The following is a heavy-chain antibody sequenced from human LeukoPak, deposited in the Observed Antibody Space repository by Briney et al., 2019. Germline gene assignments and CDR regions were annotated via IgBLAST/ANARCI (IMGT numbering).Heavy chain of an antibody. Sequence: GSLRLCYAASGFTFSSYAMSWLRQAAGKGLEWVSLISGSGDSKYYADSVKGRFTIPRDNSKKTLYLKMNSLRAEHTAVYYCAKGRGFTSTSCYNYWGQGTLVTVSS. CDR1: GFTFSSYA. D-gene: IGHD2-2*02. CDR2: ISGSGDSK. CDR3: AKGRGFTSTSCYNY. J-gene: IGHJ4*02. V-gene: IGHV3-23*01.